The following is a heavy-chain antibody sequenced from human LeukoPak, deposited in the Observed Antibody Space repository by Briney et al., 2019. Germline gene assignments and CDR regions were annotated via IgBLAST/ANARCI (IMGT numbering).Heavy chain of an antibody. V-gene: IGHV4-39*01. J-gene: IGHJ4*02. D-gene: IGHD3-22*01. Sequence: PSETLSLTCTVSGGSISRSRYSWGWIRQPPGKGLEWIGSIAYGGTTYYNPSLKSRVTISVDTSNNQLSLKLRSVTAADTAVYHCARVGYDRSGYYLRPFDYWGQGTLVTVSS. CDR3: ARVGYDRSGYYLRPFDY. CDR1: GGSISRSRYS. CDR2: IAYGGTT.